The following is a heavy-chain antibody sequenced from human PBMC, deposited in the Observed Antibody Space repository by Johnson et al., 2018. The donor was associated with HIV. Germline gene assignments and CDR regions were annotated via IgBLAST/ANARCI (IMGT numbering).Heavy chain of an antibody. CDR1: GFTFSSYA. D-gene: IGHD3-3*01. Sequence: QVQLVESGGGVVQPGRSLRLSCAASGFTFSSYAMHWVRQAPGKGLEWVAVISYDGSNKYYADSVKGRFTISRDNSKNSLYLQMNSLRAEDTALYYCARVHRVTIFGVIDAFDIWGQGTMVTVSS. CDR2: ISYDGSNK. CDR3: ARVHRVTIFGVIDAFDI. J-gene: IGHJ3*02. V-gene: IGHV3-30-3*01.